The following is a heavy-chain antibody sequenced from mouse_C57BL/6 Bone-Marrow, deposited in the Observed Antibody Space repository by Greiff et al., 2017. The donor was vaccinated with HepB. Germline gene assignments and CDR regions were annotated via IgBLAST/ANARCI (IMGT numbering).Heavy chain of an antibody. V-gene: IGHV1-54*01. CDR3: ANDSSGYPFAY. CDR1: GYAFTNYL. CDR2: INPGSGGT. D-gene: IGHD3-2*02. J-gene: IGHJ3*01. Sequence: VQLQQSGAELVRPGPSVKVSCKASGYAFTNYLIEWVKQRPGQGLEWIGVINPGSGGTNYNEKFKGKATLTADKSSSTAYMQLSSLTSEDSAVYFCANDSSGYPFAYWGQGTLVTVSA.